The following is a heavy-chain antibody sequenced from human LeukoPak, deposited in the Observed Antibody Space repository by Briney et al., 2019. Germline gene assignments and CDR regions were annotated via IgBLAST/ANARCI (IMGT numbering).Heavy chain of an antibody. D-gene: IGHD3-3*01. CDR3: AGATAGFSKHLDY. V-gene: IGHV4-34*01. Sequence: SETLSLTCAVYGGSFSGYYWSWIRQPPGKGLEWIGEINHSGSTNNNPSLKSRMTISVDTSKNQFSLKLSSVTAADTAVYYCAGATAGFSKHLDYWGQGTLVTVSS. CDR2: INHSGST. CDR1: GGSFSGYY. J-gene: IGHJ4*02.